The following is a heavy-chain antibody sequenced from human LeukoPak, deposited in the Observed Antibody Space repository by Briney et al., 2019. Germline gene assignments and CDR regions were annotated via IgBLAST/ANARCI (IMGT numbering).Heavy chain of an antibody. J-gene: IGHJ4*02. CDR3: ASLSKDLPGIAVAGQYYFDY. CDR2: A. V-gene: IGHV1-69*05. D-gene: IGHD6-19*01. Sequence: ANYAQKFQGRVTITTDESTSTAYMELSSLRSEDTAVYYCASLSKDLPGIAVAGQYYFDYWGQGTLVTVSS.